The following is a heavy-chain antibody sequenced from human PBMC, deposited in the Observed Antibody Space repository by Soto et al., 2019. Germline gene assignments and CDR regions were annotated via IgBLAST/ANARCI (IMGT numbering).Heavy chain of an antibody. Sequence: EVQLVESGGALVQPGGSLRLSCVASGFKFSIYSMNWVRQAPGKGLEWSAYMTSDTKTIKYGDSVKGRFTISRDNAKNSVYLQMNNLGDEDTAVYYCARSVEGHFDYWGQGTVVTVSS. CDR1: GFKFSIYS. V-gene: IGHV3-48*02. CDR3: ARSVEGHFDY. CDR2: MTSDTKTI. D-gene: IGHD6-19*01. J-gene: IGHJ4*02.